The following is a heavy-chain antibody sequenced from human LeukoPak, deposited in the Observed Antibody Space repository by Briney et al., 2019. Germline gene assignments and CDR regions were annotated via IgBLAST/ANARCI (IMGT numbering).Heavy chain of an antibody. J-gene: IGHJ4*02. V-gene: IGHV3-23*01. CDR3: AKNGGDSYGTGHFDY. CDR2: IGGRGDNT. CDR1: GFTFSSYA. Sequence: GGSLRLSCAASGFTFSSYAMTWVRQAPGKGLEWVSAIGGRGDNTYYADPVRGRFTISRDNSKSTLYLQMNSLRAEDTAIYYCAKNGGDSYGTGHFDYWGQGTLVTVSS. D-gene: IGHD2-21*02.